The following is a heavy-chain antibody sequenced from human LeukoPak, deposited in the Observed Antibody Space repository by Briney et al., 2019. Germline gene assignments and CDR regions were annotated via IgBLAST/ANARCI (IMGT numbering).Heavy chain of an antibody. D-gene: IGHD3-9*01. CDR3: AVSYDILTGYYPFDY. V-gene: IGHV1-69*06. CDR1: GGTFSSYA. CDR2: IIPIFGTA. J-gene: IGHJ4*02. Sequence: GASVKVSCKASGGTFSSYAISWVRQAPGQGLEWMGGIIPIFGTANYAQTFQGRVTITADKSTSTAYMELSSLRSEDTAVYYCAVSYDILTGYYPFDYWGQGTLVTVSS.